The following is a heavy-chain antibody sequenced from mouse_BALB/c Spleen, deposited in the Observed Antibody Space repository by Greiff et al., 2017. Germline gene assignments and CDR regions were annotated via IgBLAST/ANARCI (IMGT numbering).Heavy chain of an antibody. J-gene: IGHJ4*01. CDR2: IWSDGST. Sequence: QVQLKESGPDLVAPSQSLSITCTVSGFSLTSYGVHWVRQPPGKGLEWLVVIWSDGSTTYNSALKSRLSISKDNSKSQVFLKMNSLQTDDTAMYYCAKTGTGGNAMDYWGQGTSVTVSS. V-gene: IGHV2-6-2*01. D-gene: IGHD4-1*01. CDR1: GFSLTSYG. CDR3: AKTGTGGNAMDY.